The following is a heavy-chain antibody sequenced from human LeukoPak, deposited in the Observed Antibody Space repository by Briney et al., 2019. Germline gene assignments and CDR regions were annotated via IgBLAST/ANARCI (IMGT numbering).Heavy chain of an antibody. Sequence: ASVKVSCKDSGYTFTNYGITWVRQAPGQALKWLEWIDSRNGHTKYGQKFQGRVIMTTDTSTTTTYMEIRSLRSDDTAVYYCARAITMIVRAGDYWGQGTLVTVSS. V-gene: IGHV1-18*01. D-gene: IGHD3-22*01. J-gene: IGHJ4*02. CDR3: ARAITMIVRAGDY. CDR2: IDSRNGHT. CDR1: GYTFTNYG.